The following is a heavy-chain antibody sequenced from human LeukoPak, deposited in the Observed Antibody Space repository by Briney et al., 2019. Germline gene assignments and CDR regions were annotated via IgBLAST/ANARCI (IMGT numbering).Heavy chain of an antibody. J-gene: IGHJ4*02. CDR3: ARDARGWSGFDY. V-gene: IGHV4-4*07. D-gene: IGHD3-3*01. Sequence: PSETLSLTCSVSGGSISSYYWSWIRQPAGKGREWIGRIYTTGNTDYNPSLKSRVTMSVDTSKNQFSLNLSSVTAADTAVYYCARDARGWSGFDYSRQGTLVTASS. CDR1: GGSISSYY. CDR2: IYTTGNT.